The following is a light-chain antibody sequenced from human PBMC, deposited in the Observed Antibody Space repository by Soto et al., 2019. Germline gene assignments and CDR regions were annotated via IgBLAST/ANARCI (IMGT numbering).Light chain of an antibody. CDR3: SSYTSSSTRV. Sequence: QSVLTQPASVSGSPGQSITISCTGTSSDVGAYDYVSWYQQHPDKAPKLMIYEVSNRPSGVSNRFSGSKSVNTATRTISGLQTEDEADYYCSSYTSSSTRVFGTGTNVTVL. CDR2: EVS. CDR1: SSDVGAYDY. V-gene: IGLV2-14*03. J-gene: IGLJ1*01.